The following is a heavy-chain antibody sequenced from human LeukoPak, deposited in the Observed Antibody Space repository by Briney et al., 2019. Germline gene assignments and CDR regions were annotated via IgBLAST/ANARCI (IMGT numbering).Heavy chain of an antibody. Sequence: GGALRLSCAASGFTFSTYWMSWVRQAPGKGLEWVANIKQDGSEEYYVDSAKGRFTISRDNAKNSLYLQMNSLRADDTALYYCARDKTGGYNDYWGQGTLVTVSS. CDR3: ARDKTGGYNDY. J-gene: IGHJ4*02. V-gene: IGHV3-7*01. CDR1: GFTFSTYW. CDR2: IKQDGSEE. D-gene: IGHD5-24*01.